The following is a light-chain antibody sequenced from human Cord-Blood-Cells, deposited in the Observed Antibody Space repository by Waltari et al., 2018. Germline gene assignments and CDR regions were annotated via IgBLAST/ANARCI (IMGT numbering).Light chain of an antibody. J-gene: IGLJ3*02. Sequence: QSALTQPASVSGSPGQSITISCTGTSSDAGRYNLVSWYPQHPGKAPNLMIYEGSKRPSGVSNRFSGSKSGNTASLTISGLQAEDEADYYCCSYAGSSTFVNWVFGGGTKLTVL. CDR2: EGS. CDR1: SSDAGRYNL. CDR3: CSYAGSSTFVNWV. V-gene: IGLV2-23*03.